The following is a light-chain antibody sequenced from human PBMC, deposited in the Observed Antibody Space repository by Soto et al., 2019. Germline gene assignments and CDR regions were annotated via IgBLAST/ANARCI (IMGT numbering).Light chain of an antibody. CDR1: SSDVGGYNY. CDR3: RSYTSSSTLVV. Sequence: QSALTQPASVSGSPGQSITISCTGTSSDVGGYNYVSWYQQHPGKAPKLMIYDVSNRPSGVPNRFSGSKSGNTASLTISGLPAVDEADYYCRSYTSSSTLVVFGGGTKLTVL. CDR2: DVS. V-gene: IGLV2-14*01. J-gene: IGLJ2*01.